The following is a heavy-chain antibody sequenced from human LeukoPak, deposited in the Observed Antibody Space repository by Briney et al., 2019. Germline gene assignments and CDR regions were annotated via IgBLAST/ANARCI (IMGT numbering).Heavy chain of an antibody. V-gene: IGHV1-69*06. Sequence: ASVKVSCKISGGTFNNYAISWVRQAPGQGLEWMGGIIPVFGTANYAQKFQGRVTITADKSTSTAYMELSSLRSEDTAVYYCARELQLWLSAFDYWGQGTLVTVSS. CDR3: ARELQLWLSAFDY. CDR2: IIPVFGTA. CDR1: GGTFNNYA. D-gene: IGHD5-18*01. J-gene: IGHJ4*02.